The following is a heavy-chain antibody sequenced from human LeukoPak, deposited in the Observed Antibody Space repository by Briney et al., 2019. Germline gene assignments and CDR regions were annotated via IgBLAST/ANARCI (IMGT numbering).Heavy chain of an antibody. V-gene: IGHV4-4*07. J-gene: IGHJ4*02. CDR1: GGSLSSYC. CDR3: ARSSGSGSYYNPTPYYFDY. CDR2: IYTSGST. D-gene: IGHD3-10*01. Sequence: SETLSLTCTVSGGSLSSYCWSWIRQPAGKGLEWIGRIYTSGSTNYNPSLKSRVTMSVDTSKNQFSLKLSSVTAADTAVYYCARSSGSGSYYNPTPYYFDYWGQGTLVTVSS.